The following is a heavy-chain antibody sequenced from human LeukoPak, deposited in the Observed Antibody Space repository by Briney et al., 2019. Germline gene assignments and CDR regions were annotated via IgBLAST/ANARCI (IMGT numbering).Heavy chain of an antibody. Sequence: PGGSLRLSCAASGFTVSSNYMSWVRQAPGKGLEWVSVIYSGGSTYYADSVKGRFTISRDNSKNTLYLQMNSLRAEDTAVYYCAKVQDYYGSGSSIDYWGQGTLVTVSS. V-gene: IGHV3-53*01. D-gene: IGHD3-10*01. CDR1: GFTVSSNY. CDR2: IYSGGST. CDR3: AKVQDYYGSGSSIDY. J-gene: IGHJ4*02.